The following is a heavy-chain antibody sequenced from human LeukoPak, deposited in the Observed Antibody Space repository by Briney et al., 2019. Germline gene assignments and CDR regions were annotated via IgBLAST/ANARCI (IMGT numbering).Heavy chain of an antibody. CDR2: IYYSGST. V-gene: IGHV4-39*01. Sequence: SETLSLTCTVSGGSVTSSSYYWGWIRQPPGKGLEWIGTIYYSGSTYYNPSLKSRVAISIDTSKNQFSLRLSSVTAADTAVYYCGRQAVKIFGQQSAPLDYWGQGTLVTVSS. CDR1: GGSVTSSSYY. J-gene: IGHJ4*02. D-gene: IGHD3/OR15-3a*01. CDR3: GRQAVKIFGQQSAPLDY.